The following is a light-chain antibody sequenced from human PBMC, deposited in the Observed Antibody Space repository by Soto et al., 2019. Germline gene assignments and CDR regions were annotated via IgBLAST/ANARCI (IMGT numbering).Light chain of an antibody. Sequence: EIVLTQSPATLSLSPWERASLSCRASQSVGNSLAWYQHKPGQAPRLLIYDVSNRATGIPARFSGSGSGADFTLTISSLEPEDFAVYYCQQCVIWPLFTFGPGTKVDIK. J-gene: IGKJ3*01. CDR3: QQCVIWPLFT. CDR2: DVS. V-gene: IGKV3-11*01. CDR1: QSVGNS.